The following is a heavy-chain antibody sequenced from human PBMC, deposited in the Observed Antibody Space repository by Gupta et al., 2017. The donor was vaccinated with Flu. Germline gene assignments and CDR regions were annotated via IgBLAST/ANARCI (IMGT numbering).Heavy chain of an antibody. CDR2: ISGSGGST. J-gene: IGHJ2*01. D-gene: IGHD7-27*01. Sequence: EVQLFDSCGGLVQPGVSLRLSCAASGFTFSSYAMSWVRQAPGKGLEWVSAISGSGGSTYYADSVKGRFTISRDNSKNTLYLQMNSLRAEDTAVYYCAKCLGHNWYFDLWGRGTLVTVSS. V-gene: IGHV3-23*01. CDR3: AKCLGHNWYFDL. CDR1: GFTFSSYA.